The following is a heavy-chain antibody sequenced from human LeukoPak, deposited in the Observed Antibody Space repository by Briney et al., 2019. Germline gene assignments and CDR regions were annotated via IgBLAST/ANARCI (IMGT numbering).Heavy chain of an antibody. D-gene: IGHD3-3*01. Sequence: ASETLSLTCTVSGGSISSYYWSWIRQPAGKGLEWIGRIYTSGSTNYNPSLKSRVTMSVDTYKNQFSLKLSSVTAADTAVYYCARDSSDYDFWSGYLEDWFDPWGQGTLVTVSS. CDR1: GGSISSYY. CDR2: IYTSGST. V-gene: IGHV4-4*07. J-gene: IGHJ5*02. CDR3: ARDSSDYDFWSGYLEDWFDP.